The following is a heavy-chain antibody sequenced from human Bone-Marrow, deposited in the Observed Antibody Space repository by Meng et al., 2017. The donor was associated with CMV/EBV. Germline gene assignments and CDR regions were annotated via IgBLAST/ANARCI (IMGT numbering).Heavy chain of an antibody. D-gene: IGHD4-11*01. V-gene: IGHV3-48*03. CDR2: ISSSGSTI. CDR3: AREGGRGLYSNYFDY. CDR1: GFTFSSYE. J-gene: IGHJ4*02. Sequence: GGSLRLSCAASGFTFSSYEMNWVRQAPGKGLEWVSYISSSGSTIYYADSVKGRFTISRDNAKNSLYLQMNSLRAEDTAVYYCAREGGRGLYSNYFDYWGQGTLVTFSS.